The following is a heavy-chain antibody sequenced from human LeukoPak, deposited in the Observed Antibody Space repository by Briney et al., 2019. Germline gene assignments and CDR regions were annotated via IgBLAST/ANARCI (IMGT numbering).Heavy chain of an antibody. CDR3: ARGDILTDPDAFDI. V-gene: IGHV4-4*07. J-gene: IGHJ3*02. CDR1: GGSISSYY. CDR2: IYTSGST. Sequence: SETLSLTCTVSGGSISSYYWSWIRQPAGKGPEWIGRIYTSGSTNYNPSLKSRVTMSVDTSKNQFSLKLSSVTAADTAVYYCARGDILTDPDAFDIWGQGTMVTVSS. D-gene: IGHD3-9*01.